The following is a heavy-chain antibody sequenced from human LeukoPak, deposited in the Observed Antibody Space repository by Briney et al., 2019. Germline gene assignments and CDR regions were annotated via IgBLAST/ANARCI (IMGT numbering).Heavy chain of an antibody. V-gene: IGHV4-38-2*02. J-gene: IGHJ5*02. CDR3: AREMGVVVVAATTLDWFDP. D-gene: IGHD2-15*01. CDR2: IYHSGTT. CDR1: GYSISSGNY. Sequence: PSETLSLTCTVSGYSISSGNYWGWIRQPPGKGLEWIGNIYHSGTTYYNPSLKSRVTISVDTSKNQFSLKLSSVTAADTAVYYCAREMGVVVVAATTLDWFDPWGQGTLVTVSS.